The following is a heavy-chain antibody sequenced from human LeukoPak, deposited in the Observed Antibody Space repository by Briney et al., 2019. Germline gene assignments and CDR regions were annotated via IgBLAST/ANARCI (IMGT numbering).Heavy chain of an antibody. Sequence: SETLSLTCTVSGGSISSSSYYWGWIRQPPGKGLEWIESIYYSGSTYYNPSLKSRVTISVDTSKNQFSLKLSSVTAADTAVYYCARGLWSWYWYFDLWGRGTLVTVSS. CDR3: ARGLWSWYWYFDL. J-gene: IGHJ2*01. CDR2: IYYSGST. V-gene: IGHV4-39*07. D-gene: IGHD2-21*01. CDR1: GGSISSSSYY.